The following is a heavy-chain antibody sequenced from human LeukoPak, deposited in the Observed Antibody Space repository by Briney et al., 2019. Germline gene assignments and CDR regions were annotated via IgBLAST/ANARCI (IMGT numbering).Heavy chain of an antibody. CDR2: LYPGGTT. D-gene: IGHD6-19*01. V-gene: IGHV3-53*01. J-gene: IGHJ4*02. CDR1: GFTVSSNY. Sequence: GGSLRLSCAASGFTVSSNYMSWVRQAPGKGLEWVSVLYPGGTTNYADSVKGRFTISGDSSKNTLYLQMNSLRAEDTAVYYCASYSSGRYYFDYWGQGTLVTVSS. CDR3: ASYSSGRYYFDY.